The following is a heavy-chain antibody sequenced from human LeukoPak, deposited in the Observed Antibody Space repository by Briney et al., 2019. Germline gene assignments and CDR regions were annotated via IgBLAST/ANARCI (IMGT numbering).Heavy chain of an antibody. Sequence: PGGSQRLSCSASGFTLSRYGMHWVRQAPGKGLEYVSGISSNGGSTNYADSVKGRFTISRDNSKNTLHLQMSSLRAEDTAVYYCVKGYCSSISCSLIDYGGQGPL. CDR2: ISSNGGST. CDR1: GFTLSRYG. CDR3: VKGYCSSISCSLIDY. V-gene: IGHV3-64D*06. D-gene: IGHD2-2*01. J-gene: IGHJ4*02.